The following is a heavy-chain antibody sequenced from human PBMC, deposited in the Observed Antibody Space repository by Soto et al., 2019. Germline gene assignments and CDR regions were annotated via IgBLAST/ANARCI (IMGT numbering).Heavy chain of an antibody. V-gene: IGHV4-4*02. CDR2: IDHSGRT. J-gene: IGHJ4*02. CDR1: SVSVSGSYW. CDR3: ARSNWNHVRTLDY. D-gene: IGHD1-1*01. Sequence: QVQIQESGPGLVKPSGTLSLACSVSSVSVSGSYWCAWVRQSPGKGLEWIGEIDHSGRTNYNPSLKSRVTMSLDYSKNQFSLNLRSVTAADTAVYYCARSNWNHVRTLDYWGQGSQVIVSS.